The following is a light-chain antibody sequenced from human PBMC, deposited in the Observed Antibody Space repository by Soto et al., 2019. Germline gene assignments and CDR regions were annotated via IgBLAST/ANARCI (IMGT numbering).Light chain of an antibody. V-gene: IGKV3-11*01. J-gene: IGKJ4*01. CDR3: QQRSNWPLT. CDR1: QSVDGY. Sequence: EIVLTHYPATLSLSPGERASLSCRASQSVDGYLAWYQQKPGQPPRLLFYDASTRATGIPARFSAFGSGTDFTLTISALDPEDFAVYYCQQRSNWPLTFGGGTKVEMK. CDR2: DAS.